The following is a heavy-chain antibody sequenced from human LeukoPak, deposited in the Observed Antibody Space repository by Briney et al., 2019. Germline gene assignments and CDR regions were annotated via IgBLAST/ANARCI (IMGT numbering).Heavy chain of an antibody. CDR1: GFTFSSYS. J-gene: IGHJ4*02. Sequence: GGSLRLSCAASGFTFSSYSMNWVRQAPGKGLEWVSSISTSSSYIYYADSVKGRFTISRDNAKNSLYMQMNSLRAEDTAVYYCARDTCSGESCYAFEYWGQGTLVTVSS. CDR3: ARDTCSGESCYAFEY. CDR2: ISTSSSYI. V-gene: IGHV3-21*01. D-gene: IGHD2-15*01.